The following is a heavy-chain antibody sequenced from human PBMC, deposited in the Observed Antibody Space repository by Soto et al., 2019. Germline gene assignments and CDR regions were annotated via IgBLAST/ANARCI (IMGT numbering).Heavy chain of an antibody. CDR1: GFTFSDYY. V-gene: IGHV3-11*01. Sequence: GGSLRLSCAASGFTFSDYYMSWIRQAPGKGLEWVSYISSSGSTIYYADSVKGRFTISRDNAKNSLYLQMNSLRAEDTAVYYCAREGRITMVRGVIIGVFDYWAQGTLVTVSS. CDR2: ISSSGSTI. CDR3: AREGRITMVRGVIIGVFDY. J-gene: IGHJ4*02. D-gene: IGHD3-10*01.